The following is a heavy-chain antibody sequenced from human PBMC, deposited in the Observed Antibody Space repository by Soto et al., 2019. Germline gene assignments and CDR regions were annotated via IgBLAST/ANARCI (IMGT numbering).Heavy chain of an antibody. V-gene: IGHV3-15*07. J-gene: IGHJ4*02. Sequence: EVQLVESGGGLVKPGESLRLSCAASDLSFSNAYINWVRQAPGKGLEWVGRIKSKTDGGTIDYAAPVKGRFIISRDDSSNTVYLQMNSLKTEDTAVYYCTTRGALGYWGQVTLVTVSS. CDR3: TTRGALGY. CDR1: DLSFSNAY. D-gene: IGHD2-15*01. CDR2: IKSKTDGGTI.